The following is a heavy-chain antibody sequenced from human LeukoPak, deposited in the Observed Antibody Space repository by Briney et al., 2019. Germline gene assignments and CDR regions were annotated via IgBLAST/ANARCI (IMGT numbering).Heavy chain of an antibody. CDR2: IDWDDDK. V-gene: IGHV2-70*11. D-gene: IGHD3-22*01. J-gene: IGHJ3*02. CDR1: GFSLSTSGMC. Sequence: QSGATLVNPTRTLTLTCTFSGFSLSTSGMCVSWIRQPRGKALEWLARIDWDDDKYYSTSLKTRLTISKDTSKNQVVLTMTNMDPVDTATYYCARSGYYDSSGYESVGPDAFDIWGQGTMVTVSS. CDR3: ARSGYYDSSGYESVGPDAFDI.